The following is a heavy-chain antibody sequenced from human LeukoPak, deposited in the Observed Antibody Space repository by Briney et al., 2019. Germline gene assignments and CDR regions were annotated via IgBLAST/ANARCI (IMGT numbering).Heavy chain of an antibody. CDR1: GYSISSGYY. CDR2: IYHSGST. Sequence: SETLSLTCAVSGYSISSGYYWGWTRQPPGKGLEWIGSIYHSGSTYYNPSLKSRVTISVDTSKNQFSLKLSSVTAADTAVYYCARGFSTVTTDYYYYMDVWGKGTTVTVSS. D-gene: IGHD4-17*01. J-gene: IGHJ6*03. CDR3: ARGFSTVTTDYYYYMDV. V-gene: IGHV4-38-2*01.